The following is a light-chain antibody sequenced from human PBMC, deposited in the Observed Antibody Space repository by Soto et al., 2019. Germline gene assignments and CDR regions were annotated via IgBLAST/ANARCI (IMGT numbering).Light chain of an antibody. Sequence: IIMKQSPATLSVSRVEVVIPCVSPSQSGSRNLAWYQHKPGQAPRLLIYGASTRATGVPARFSGRGSGTDFTLTISRLEPEHFAVYYCQQYGSSLGVTFGQGTKVDIK. J-gene: IGKJ2*01. CDR1: QSGSRN. CDR3: QQYGSSLGVT. CDR2: GAS. V-gene: IGKV3-15*01.